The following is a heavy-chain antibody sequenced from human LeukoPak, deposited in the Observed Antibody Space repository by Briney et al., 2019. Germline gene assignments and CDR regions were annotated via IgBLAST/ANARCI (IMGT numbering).Heavy chain of an antibody. CDR1: GFIFSTHS. J-gene: IGHJ4*02. V-gene: IGHV3-7*01. D-gene: IGHD6-19*01. CDR2: IKGDGTET. CDR3: VGGGGWLPDF. Sequence: GGSLRLSCAASGFIFSTHSMNWVRQAPGKGLEWVAIIKGDGTETLYADSVKGRFTISRDNTKSSLYLQINSLRAEDTAVYYCVGGGGWLPDFWGQGVLVTVSS.